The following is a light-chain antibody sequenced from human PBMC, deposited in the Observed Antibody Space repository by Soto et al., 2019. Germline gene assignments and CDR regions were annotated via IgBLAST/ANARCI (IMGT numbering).Light chain of an antibody. CDR2: GAS. J-gene: IGKJ4*01. Sequence: EIVMTQSPATLSVSPGERVTLSCRASQSVSSNLAWYQHKPRQAPRLLIYGASIRATGVPAKFSGSGSGTEFTLTLSSLQSEDFAVYHCPQYQKWPLPFRGGTKAQIK. CDR1: QSVSSN. CDR3: PQYQKWPLP. V-gene: IGKV3-15*01.